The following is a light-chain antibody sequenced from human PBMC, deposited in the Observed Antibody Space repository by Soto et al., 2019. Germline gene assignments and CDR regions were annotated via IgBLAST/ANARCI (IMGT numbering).Light chain of an antibody. V-gene: IGLV2-14*01. J-gene: IGLJ1*01. CDR3: SSYTSSSTLYV. CDR1: SSDVGGYNY. CDR2: EVS. Sequence: QPVLTQPASVSGSPGQSITISCTGTSSDVGGYNYVSWYQQHPGKAPKLMIYEVSNRPSGVSNRFSGSKSGNTASLTISGLQAEEEAEYYCSSYTSSSTLYVFGTGTKGTVL.